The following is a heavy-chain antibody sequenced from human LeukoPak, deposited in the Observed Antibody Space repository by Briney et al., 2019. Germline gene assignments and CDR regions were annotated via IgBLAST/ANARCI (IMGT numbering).Heavy chain of an antibody. D-gene: IGHD6-13*01. CDR1: GFTFSSYW. V-gene: IGHV3-7*01. Sequence: PGGSLRLSCTASGFTFSSYWMSWVRQAPGKGLEWVANIKQDGSENYYVDSVKGRFTISRDNAKNSLYLQMNSLRAEDTAVYYCANLYSSSWYGGYYFDCWGQGTLVTVSS. CDR3: ANLYSSSWYGGYYFDC. CDR2: IKQDGSEN. J-gene: IGHJ4*02.